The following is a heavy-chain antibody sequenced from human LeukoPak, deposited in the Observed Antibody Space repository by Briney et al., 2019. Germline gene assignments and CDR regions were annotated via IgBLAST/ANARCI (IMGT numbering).Heavy chain of an antibody. CDR3: ARRGLLTGWGNFDY. D-gene: IGHD3-9*01. CDR2: IYGAGST. V-gene: IGHV3-66*01. CDR1: GFTVSTNY. Sequence: TGGSLRLSCVASGFTVSTNYMSWVRQAPGKGPEWVSVIYGAGSTFYGNSVKGRFTISRDNSKNTLYLQMNSLRAEDTALYYCARRGLLTGWGNFDYWGQGTLVTVSS. J-gene: IGHJ4*02.